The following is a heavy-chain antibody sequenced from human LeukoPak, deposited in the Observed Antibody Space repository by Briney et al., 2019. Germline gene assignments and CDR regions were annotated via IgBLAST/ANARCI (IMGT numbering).Heavy chain of an antibody. Sequence: PGGSLRLSCAASGFTFSSYSMNWVRQAPGKGLEWVSYISSSSSTIYYADSVKGRFTISRDNAKNPLYLQMNSLRAEDTAVYYCARGGLPRYFDHWGQGTLVTVSS. CDR1: GFTFSSYS. J-gene: IGHJ4*02. CDR3: ARGGLPRYFDH. CDR2: ISSSSSTI. V-gene: IGHV3-48*01.